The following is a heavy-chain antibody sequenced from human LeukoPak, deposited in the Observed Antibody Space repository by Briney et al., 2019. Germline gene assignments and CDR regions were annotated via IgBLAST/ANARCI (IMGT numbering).Heavy chain of an antibody. CDR1: GYTFSNYG. D-gene: IGHD4-17*01. Sequence: ASVKVSCKASGYTFSNYGIGWVRQAPRQGLELMGWISVYNGQANYSQKVQGRVTITADKSTSTAYMELSSLRSEDTAVYYCARDMTTVTTLTYWGQGTLVTVSS. V-gene: IGHV1-18*01. CDR3: ARDMTTVTTLTY. CDR2: ISVYNGQA. J-gene: IGHJ4*02.